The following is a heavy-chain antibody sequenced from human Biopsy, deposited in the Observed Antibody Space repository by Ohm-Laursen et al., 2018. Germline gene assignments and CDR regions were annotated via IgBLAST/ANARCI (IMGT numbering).Heavy chain of an antibody. D-gene: IGHD3-9*01. CDR2: FSYDGINK. CDR3: LREAATGYYRTADF. J-gene: IGHJ4*02. CDR1: GFTFSSHG. V-gene: IGHV3-30*03. Sequence: SLRLSCAASGFTFSSHGMHWVRQAPGKGLEWVAHFSYDGINKHYADSVKGLFTISRDNSKNTLSLQMNSLRVEDTAMYYCLREAATGYYRTADFWGQGTLVTVSS.